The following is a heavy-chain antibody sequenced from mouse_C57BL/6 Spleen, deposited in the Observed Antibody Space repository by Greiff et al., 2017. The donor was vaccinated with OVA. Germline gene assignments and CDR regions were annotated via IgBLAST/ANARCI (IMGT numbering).Heavy chain of an antibody. D-gene: IGHD2-2*01. Sequence: EVKLEESGGGLVKPGGSLKLSCAASGFTFSSYAMSWVRQTPEKRLEWVATISDGGSYTYYPDNVKGRFTISRDNAKNNLYLQMSHLKSEDTAMYYCARGGYDENYYAMDYWGQGTSVTVSS. CDR3: ARGGYDENYYAMDY. V-gene: IGHV5-4*03. CDR1: GFTFSSYA. J-gene: IGHJ4*01. CDR2: ISDGGSYT.